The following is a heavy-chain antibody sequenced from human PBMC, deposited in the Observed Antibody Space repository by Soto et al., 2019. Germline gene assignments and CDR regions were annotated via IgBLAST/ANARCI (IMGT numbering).Heavy chain of an antibody. CDR1: GFTFSSYA. CDR2: ISYDGSNK. V-gene: IGHV3-30-3*01. J-gene: IGHJ5*02. CDR3: ARAGSAVAGLNWFDP. D-gene: IGHD6-19*01. Sequence: PGGSLRLSCAASGFTFSSYAMHWVRQAPGKGLEWVAVISYDGSNKYYADSVKGRFTISRDNSKNTLYLQMNSLRAEDTAVYYCARAGSAVAGLNWFDPWGQGTLVTVSS.